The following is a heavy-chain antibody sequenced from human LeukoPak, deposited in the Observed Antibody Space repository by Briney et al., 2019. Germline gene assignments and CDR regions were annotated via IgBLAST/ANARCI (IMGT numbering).Heavy chain of an antibody. V-gene: IGHV3-7*01. D-gene: IGHD5-12*01. CDR2: IKQDGSEK. CDR3: ARVATIPGHDAFDI. CDR1: GFTFSSYW. Sequence: GGSLRLSCAASGFTFSSYWMSWVRQAPGKGLEWVANIKQDGSEKYYVDSVKGRFTISRDNAKNSLYLQMNSLRAEDTAVYYCARVATIPGHDAFDIWGQGTMVTVSS. J-gene: IGHJ3*02.